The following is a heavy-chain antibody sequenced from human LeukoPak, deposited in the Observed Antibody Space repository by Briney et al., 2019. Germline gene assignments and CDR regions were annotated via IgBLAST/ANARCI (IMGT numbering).Heavy chain of an antibody. CDR3: ARYTTGHGFDV. J-gene: IGHJ4*02. CDR2: IWYDGSDA. D-gene: IGHD2/OR15-2a*01. CDR1: GFTFSSYR. Sequence: PGGSLRLSCAASGFTFSSYRVIWVRQAPGKGLEWVTYIWYDGSDADYADPVKGRFTISRDNSKNTLYLQMNSLRAEDTAVYYCARYTTGHGFDVWGQGTLVTVSS. V-gene: IGHV3-33*08.